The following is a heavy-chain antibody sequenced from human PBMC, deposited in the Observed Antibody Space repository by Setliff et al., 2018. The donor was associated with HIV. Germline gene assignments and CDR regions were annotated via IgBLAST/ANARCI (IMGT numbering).Heavy chain of an antibody. Sequence: ASVKVSCKASGYTFTGFYMHWVRQAPGQGLEWMGWINPNSGGTNYAQKFQGWVTMTRDTSISTAYMELSRLRSDDTAVYYCARTSSYSSGWSAKYAFDIWGQGTMVNVSS. J-gene: IGHJ3*02. CDR1: GYTFTGFY. D-gene: IGHD6-19*01. CDR3: ARTSSYSSGWSAKYAFDI. CDR2: INPNSGGT. V-gene: IGHV1-2*04.